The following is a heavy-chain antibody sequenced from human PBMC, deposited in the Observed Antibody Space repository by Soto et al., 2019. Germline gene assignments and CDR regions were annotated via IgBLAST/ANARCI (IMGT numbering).Heavy chain of an antibody. CDR1: GYTFTSYY. Sequence: ASVKVSCKASGYTFTSYYMHWVRQAPGQGLEWMGIINPSGGSTSYAQKFQGRVTMTRDTSTSTVYMELSSLRSEDTAVYYCASEYCSGGSCYDGSFDYWGQGTLVTVSA. D-gene: IGHD2-15*01. J-gene: IGHJ4*02. CDR3: ASEYCSGGSCYDGSFDY. CDR2: INPSGGST. V-gene: IGHV1-46*03.